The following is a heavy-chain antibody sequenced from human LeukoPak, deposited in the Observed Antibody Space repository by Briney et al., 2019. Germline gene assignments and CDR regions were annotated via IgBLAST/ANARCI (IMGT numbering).Heavy chain of an antibody. J-gene: IGHJ4*02. V-gene: IGHV7-4-1*02. CDR1: GYTFTSYA. Sequence: ASVKVSCKASGYTFTSYAMNWVRQAPGQGLEWMGWINTNTGNPTYAQGFTGRFVFSLDTSVSTAYLQISSLKAEDTAVYYCASLSQRWEGYYFDYWGQGTLVTVSS. CDR2: INTNTGNP. CDR3: ASLSQRWEGYYFDY. D-gene: IGHD1-26*01.